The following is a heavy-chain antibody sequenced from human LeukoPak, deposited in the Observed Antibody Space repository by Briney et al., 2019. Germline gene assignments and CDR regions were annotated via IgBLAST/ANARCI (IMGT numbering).Heavy chain of an antibody. CDR1: GFTFSSYA. Sequence: PGGSLRLSCAASGFTFSSYAMSWVRQAPGKGLEWVSAISGSGGSTYYADSVKGRFTISRDNSKNTLYLQMNSLRAEDTAVYYCAKVGRTMIVVVITKGRNYFDYWGQGTLVTVSS. D-gene: IGHD3-22*01. CDR3: AKVGRTMIVVVITKGRNYFDY. CDR2: ISGSGGST. V-gene: IGHV3-23*01. J-gene: IGHJ4*02.